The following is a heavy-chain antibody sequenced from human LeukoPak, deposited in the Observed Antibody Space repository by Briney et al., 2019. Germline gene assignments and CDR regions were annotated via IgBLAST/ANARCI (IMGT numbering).Heavy chain of an antibody. Sequence: GGSLRLSCSASGFTFSDYPMHWVRQTLGKGLEYVSAISKNGDDTYYADSVKGRFTISRDNTKNTLYLQMSSLRTEDAAVFYCVQVGSNYYLNWGQGTLVIVSS. CDR2: ISKNGDDT. D-gene: IGHD4-11*01. J-gene: IGHJ4*02. V-gene: IGHV3-64D*06. CDR3: VQVGSNYYLN. CDR1: GFTFSDYP.